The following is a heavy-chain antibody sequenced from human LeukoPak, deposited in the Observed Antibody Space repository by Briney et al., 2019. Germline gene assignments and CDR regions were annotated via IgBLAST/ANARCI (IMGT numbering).Heavy chain of an antibody. V-gene: IGHV3-30*02. CDR1: GFTFSSYG. CDR3: AKDRDWASAAGTDFDY. CDR2: IRYDGSKK. D-gene: IGHD6-13*01. Sequence: GGSLRLSCAASGFTFSSYGMHWVRQAPGKGLEWVAFIRYDGSKKYYADFVKGRFTISRDNSKNTLFLQMNSLRAEDTAVYCCAKDRDWASAAGTDFDYWGQGTLVTVSS. J-gene: IGHJ4*02.